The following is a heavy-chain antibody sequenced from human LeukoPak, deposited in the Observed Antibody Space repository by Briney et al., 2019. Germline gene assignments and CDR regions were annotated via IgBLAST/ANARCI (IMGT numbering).Heavy chain of an antibody. CDR1: GFTFSSYW. Sequence: GGSLRLSCAASGFTFSSYWMHWVRQAPGKGLVWVSRINTDGSSTSYADSVKGRFTISRDNSKNTLYLQMNSLRAEDTAVYYCAKEGIHMHYYYLDVWGKGTTVTVSS. D-gene: IGHD6-13*01. CDR3: AKEGIHMHYYYLDV. V-gene: IGHV3-74*01. J-gene: IGHJ6*03. CDR2: INTDGSST.